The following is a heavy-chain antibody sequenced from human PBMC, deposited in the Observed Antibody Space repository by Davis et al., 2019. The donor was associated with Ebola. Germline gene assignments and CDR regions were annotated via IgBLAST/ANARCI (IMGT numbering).Heavy chain of an antibody. J-gene: IGHJ4*02. V-gene: IGHV3-53*01. CDR1: GLSVSSTY. CDR2: LHGGGGT. Sequence: GESLKISCEVSGLSVSSTYMSWVRQAPGKGLSWVSLLHGGGGTFYADSVKGRFTISRDDSKNTVFLQMDNLGADDTAVYYCARSFSLAAGFDFWGQGALVTVSS. D-gene: IGHD6-19*01. CDR3: ARSFSLAAGFDF.